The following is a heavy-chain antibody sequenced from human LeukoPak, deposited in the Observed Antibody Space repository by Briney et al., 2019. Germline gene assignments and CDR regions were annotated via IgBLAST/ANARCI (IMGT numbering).Heavy chain of an antibody. CDR3: AAASYGSGYYYYYMDV. J-gene: IGHJ6*03. D-gene: IGHD3-10*01. Sequence: SETLSLTCTVSGGSLRSSSYKWGWIRQPPGKGLECIGSIHYTGTTFYNPSLKSRVTISVDTSKNQFSLKLSSVTAADTAVYYCAAASYGSGYYYYYMDVWGKGTTVTISS. CDR2: IHYTGTT. CDR1: GGSLRSSSYK. V-gene: IGHV4-39*07.